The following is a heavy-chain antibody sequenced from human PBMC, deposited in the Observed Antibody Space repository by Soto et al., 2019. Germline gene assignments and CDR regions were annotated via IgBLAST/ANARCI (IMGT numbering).Heavy chain of an antibody. CDR1: GGTFRTYS. CDR2: INPILDIA. V-gene: IGHV1-69*02. J-gene: IGHJ5*02. D-gene: IGHD3-16*01. Sequence: QVQLVQSGAEVREPGSSVKVSCKASGGTFRTYSITWVRQAPGQGLEWMGKINPILDIANYAQKFQGRVTITADTSTSIAYMEVNSLRSGATAVYYCARGPVVGVPDDVFTRHNWFAPWGQGPRVTVSP. CDR3: ARGPVVGVPDDVFTRHNWFAP.